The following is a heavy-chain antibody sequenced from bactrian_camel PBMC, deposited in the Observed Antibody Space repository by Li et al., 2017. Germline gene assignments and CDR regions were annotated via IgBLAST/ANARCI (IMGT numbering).Heavy chain of an antibody. J-gene: IGHJ4*01. Sequence: HVQLVESGGGSVQIGGSLKLACEVSGYTNCMAWFRQGPGEEREAVATIDSDGNTAYADSVKGRFTISKNNTENTLYLQMDTLRPEDTAMYYCAAEFYDSCSGSWWRGLAYWGQGTQVTVS. CDR3: AAEFYDSCSGSWWRGLAY. V-gene: IGHV3S53*01. D-gene: IGHD3*01. CDR2: IDSDGNT. CDR1: GYTNC.